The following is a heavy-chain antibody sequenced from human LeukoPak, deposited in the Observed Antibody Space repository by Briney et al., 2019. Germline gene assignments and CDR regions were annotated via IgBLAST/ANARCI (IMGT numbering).Heavy chain of an antibody. CDR1: GYTFTSYD. J-gene: IGHJ4*02. V-gene: IGHV1-8*01. D-gene: IGHD2-21*01. CDR2: MNPNSGNT. Sequence: ASVKVSCKASGYTFTSYDINWVRQATGQGLEWMGWMNPNSGNTGYAQKFQGRVTMTRNTSISTAYMELNSLRSEDTAVYYCAVPADCGGDCFDYWGQGTLVTVSS. CDR3: AVPADCGGDCFDY.